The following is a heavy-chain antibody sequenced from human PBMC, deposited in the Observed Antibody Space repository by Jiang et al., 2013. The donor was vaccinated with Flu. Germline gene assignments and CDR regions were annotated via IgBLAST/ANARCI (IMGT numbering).Heavy chain of an antibody. CDR1: GGSISSYY. J-gene: IGHJ6*04. Sequence: LLKPSETLSLTCTVSGGSISSYYWSWIRQPPGKGLEWIGYIYYSGSTNYNPSLKSRVTISVDTSKNQFSLKLSSVTAADTAVYYCARHSFWGRHYGMDVWGKGTTVTVSS. CDR2: IYYSGST. CDR3: ARHSFWGRHYGMDV. D-gene: IGHD7-27*01. V-gene: IGHV4-59*08.